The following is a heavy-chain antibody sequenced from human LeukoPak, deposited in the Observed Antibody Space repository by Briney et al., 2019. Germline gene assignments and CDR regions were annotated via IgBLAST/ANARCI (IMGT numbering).Heavy chain of an antibody. CDR1: GGSISSYY. CDR3: ARGWTGVQLWFPFLDY. CDR2: ISYGGST. V-gene: IGHV4-59*01. J-gene: IGHJ4*02. D-gene: IGHD1-1*01. Sequence: SETLSLTCTVSGGSISSYYWSWIRQPPGKGLEWIGYISYGGSTNFNPSLKSRVTISVDRSENQFSLKLSSVTPADTAVYYCARGWTGVQLWFPFLDYWGQGALVTVSS.